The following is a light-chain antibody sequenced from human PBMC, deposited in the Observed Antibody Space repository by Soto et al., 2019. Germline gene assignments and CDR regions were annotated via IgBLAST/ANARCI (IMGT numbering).Light chain of an antibody. CDR3: QQRSNWPPYT. J-gene: IGKJ2*01. CDR2: GAS. V-gene: IGKV3-11*01. Sequence: IVLTQSPGTLSLSPGERASLSCRASQTGSNSYLAWYQHKSGQAPRLLIYGASNRATGIPARFTGSGSGTDFTLTISSLEPEDFAVYYCQQRSNWPPYTFGQGTKPEIK. CDR1: QTGSNSY.